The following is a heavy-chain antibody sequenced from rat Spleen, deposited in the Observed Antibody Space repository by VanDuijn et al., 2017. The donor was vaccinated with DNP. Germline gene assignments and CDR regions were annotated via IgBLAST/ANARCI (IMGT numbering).Heavy chain of an antibody. J-gene: IGHJ3*01. CDR3: TSDSLNSSSFVY. Sequence: QVQLRESGPGLVQPSQTLSLTCTVADFSLTDYNVHWVRQPPGQGLEWMGVVGNFGGTRYHSALKSRLTITRDTSKSQVFLKMNSLQTDDTGTYYCTSDSLNSSSFVYWGQGTLVTVSS. D-gene: IGHD1-2*01. CDR2: VGNFGGT. CDR1: DFSLTDYN. V-gene: IGHV2-41*01.